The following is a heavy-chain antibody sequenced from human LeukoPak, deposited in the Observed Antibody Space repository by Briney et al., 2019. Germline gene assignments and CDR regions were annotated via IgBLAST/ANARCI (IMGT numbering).Heavy chain of an antibody. D-gene: IGHD3-10*01. V-gene: IGHV5-10-1*01. CDR2: IDPSDSYT. CDR1: GYSFTSYW. J-gene: IGHJ4*02. CDR3: ARQGLSGGYYFDY. Sequence: GESLKLSCKGSGYSFTSYWINWVRQMPGKGLEWIGRIDPSDSYTNYSPSFQGHVTLSADKSITTAYLQWSSLKASDTAMYYCARQGLSGGYYFDYWGQGTLVTVSS.